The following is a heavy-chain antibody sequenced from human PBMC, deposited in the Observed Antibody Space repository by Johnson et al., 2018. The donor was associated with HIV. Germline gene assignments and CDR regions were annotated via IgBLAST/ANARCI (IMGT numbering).Heavy chain of an antibody. CDR1: GFTVTRNY. CDR3: ARDLVSLEDAFDI. J-gene: IGHJ3*02. V-gene: IGHV3-66*01. D-gene: IGHD3-16*02. CDR2: IYRGRST. Sequence: VQLVESGGGLVQPGGSLRLSCAAPGFTVTRNYISCVRQAPGTGLEWVSFIYRGRSTYYADSVKGRFTISRDNSKNTLYLHMNSLRAEDTAVYYCARDLVSLEDAFDIWGQGTMVTVS.